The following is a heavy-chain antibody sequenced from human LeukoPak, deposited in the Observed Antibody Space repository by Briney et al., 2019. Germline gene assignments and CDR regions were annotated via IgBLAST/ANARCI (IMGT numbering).Heavy chain of an antibody. CDR1: GFTFSNAW. J-gene: IGHJ4*02. Sequence: MTGGSLRLSCAASGFTFSNAWMSWVRQAPGKGLEWVGRIKSKADGGTTDYAAPVKGRFTMSRDDSKNTLYLQMDSLKTEDTAVYYCTTASYYDFWSGYHRNPIPPFDYWGQGILVTVSS. CDR2: IKSKADGGTT. V-gene: IGHV3-15*01. D-gene: IGHD3-3*01. CDR3: TTASYYDFWSGYHRNPIPPFDY.